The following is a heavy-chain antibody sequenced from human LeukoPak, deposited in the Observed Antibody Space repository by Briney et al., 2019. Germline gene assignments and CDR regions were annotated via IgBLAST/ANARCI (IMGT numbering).Heavy chain of an antibody. V-gene: IGHV4-59*01. J-gene: IGHJ4*02. CDR3: AREFVPADIFDY. Sequence: SETLSLTCTVSGGSISSYYWSWIRQPPGKGLEWIGHIYYSGSTNYNPSLKSRVTISVDTSKNQFSLKLSSVTAADTAVYYCAREFVPADIFDYWGQGTLVTVSS. CDR1: GGSISSYY. CDR2: IYYSGST. D-gene: IGHD2-2*02.